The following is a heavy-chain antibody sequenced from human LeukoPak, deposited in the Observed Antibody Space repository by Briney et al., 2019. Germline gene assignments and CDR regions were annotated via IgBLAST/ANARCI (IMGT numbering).Heavy chain of an antibody. D-gene: IGHD3-22*01. CDR1: GFTFSNYS. CDR2: ITGSTSRI. J-gene: IGHJ3*02. V-gene: IGHV3-21*01. CDR3: ARDFYDGSGTTDAFDI. Sequence: AGGSLRLSCAASGFTFSNYSMNWVRQAPGKGLEWVSSITGSTSRIYYYADSVRGRFTISRDNAKSALYLQMNSLRAEDTAIYYCARDFYDGSGTTDAFDIWGQGTMVTVSS.